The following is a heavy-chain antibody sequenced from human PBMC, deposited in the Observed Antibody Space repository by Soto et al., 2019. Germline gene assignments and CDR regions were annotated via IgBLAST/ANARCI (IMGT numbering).Heavy chain of an antibody. V-gene: IGHV4-4*07. CDR2: IYTSGST. CDR3: ARHHQQQLHGGYYYYGMAV. CDR1: Y. D-gene: IGHD6-13*01. J-gene: IGHJ6*02. Sequence: YRSGFRQPAGKELEWIARIYTSGSTNYNPSLKSRVTMSVDTSKNQFPLKLSSVTAADTAVYYCARHHQQQLHGGYYYYGMAVWGQGTTVT.